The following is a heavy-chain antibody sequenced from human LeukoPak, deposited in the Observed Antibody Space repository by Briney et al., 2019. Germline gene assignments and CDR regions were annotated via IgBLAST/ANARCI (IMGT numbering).Heavy chain of an antibody. CDR1: GYTFTRYY. Sequence: ASVKVSFKASGYTFTRYYMHWVGQAPGEGLEWMGVINPSGGSTSYAQKFQGRVTMTSDTPTSTVYMELSSLRPDHTAVYYCPRDRTPSIVVVSAINLYYYYGMDVWGQGTTVTVSS. J-gene: IGHJ6*02. V-gene: IGHV1-46*01. D-gene: IGHD2-21*02. CDR3: PRDRTPSIVVVSAINLYYYYGMDV. CDR2: INPSGGST.